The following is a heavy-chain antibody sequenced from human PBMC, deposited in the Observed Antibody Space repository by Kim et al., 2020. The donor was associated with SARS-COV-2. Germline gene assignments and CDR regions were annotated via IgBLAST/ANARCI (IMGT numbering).Heavy chain of an antibody. Sequence: GGSLRLSCAASGFTFSSYGMHWVRQAPGKGLEWVAVISYDGSNKYYADSVKGRFTISRDNSKNTLYLQMNSLRAEDTAVYYCAKAPITMIVVAQLDYWGQGTLVTVSS. V-gene: IGHV3-30*18. J-gene: IGHJ4*02. D-gene: IGHD3-22*01. CDR2: ISYDGSNK. CDR1: GFTFSSYG. CDR3: AKAPITMIVVAQLDY.